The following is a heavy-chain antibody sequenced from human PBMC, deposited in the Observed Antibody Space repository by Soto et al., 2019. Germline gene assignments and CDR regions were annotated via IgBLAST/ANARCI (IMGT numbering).Heavy chain of an antibody. CDR2: IKSKTDGGTT. D-gene: IGHD2-2*01. Sequence: GGSLRLSCAASGFTFSNAWMNWVRQAPGKGLEWVGRIKSKTDGGTTDYAAPVKGRFTISRDDSKNTLYLQMNNLKTEDTAVYYCTVAVGAYIVVVPAAMERVDYWGQGTLVTVSS. J-gene: IGHJ4*02. V-gene: IGHV3-15*07. CDR3: TVAVGAYIVVVPAAMERVDY. CDR1: GFTFSNAW.